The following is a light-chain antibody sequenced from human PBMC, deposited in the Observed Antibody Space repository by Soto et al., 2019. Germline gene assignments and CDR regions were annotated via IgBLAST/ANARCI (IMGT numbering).Light chain of an antibody. CDR1: QSVSSN. Sequence: VMSQSAATLSVYQGERATLSCRASQSVSSNLAWYQQKPGQAPRLLIYGASTRATGIPARFSGSGSGTEFTLTISSLQSEDFAVYYCQQYNNWPPWTFGQGTMVDI. CDR2: GAS. V-gene: IGKV3-15*01. J-gene: IGKJ1*01. CDR3: QQYNNWPPWT.